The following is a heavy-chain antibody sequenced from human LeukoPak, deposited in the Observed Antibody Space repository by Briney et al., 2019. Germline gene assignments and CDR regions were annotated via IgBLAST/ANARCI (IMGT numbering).Heavy chain of an antibody. CDR1: GYTFTSYG. J-gene: IGHJ4*02. V-gene: IGHV1-18*01. CDR2: ISAYNGNT. Sequence: ASVKVSCKASGYTFTSYGISWVRQAPGQGLEWMGWISAYNGNTNYAQKLQGRVTMTTDTSTSTAYMELRSLRSDDTAVYYCARDRDFWSGYPPFDYWSQGTLVTVSS. D-gene: IGHD3-3*01. CDR3: ARDRDFWSGYPPFDY.